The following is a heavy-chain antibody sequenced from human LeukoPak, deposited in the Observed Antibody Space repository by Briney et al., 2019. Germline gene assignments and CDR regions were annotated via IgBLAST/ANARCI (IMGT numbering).Heavy chain of an antibody. V-gene: IGHV3-33*01. J-gene: IGHJ4*02. Sequence: PGGSLRLSCAASGFTFSSYGMHWVRQAPGKGLEWVAVIWYDGSNKYYADSVKGRFTISRDNSKNTLYLQMNSLRAEDTAVYYCARGSEVTTSFTQGSNFDYWGQGTLVTVSS. CDR2: IWYDGSNK. CDR3: ARGSEVTTSFTQGSNFDY. CDR1: GFTFSSYG. D-gene: IGHD5-18*01.